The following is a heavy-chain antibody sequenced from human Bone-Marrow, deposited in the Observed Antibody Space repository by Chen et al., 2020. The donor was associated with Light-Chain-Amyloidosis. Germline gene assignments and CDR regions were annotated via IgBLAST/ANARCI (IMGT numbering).Heavy chain of an antibody. CDR2: ISAYNGNT. V-gene: IGHV1-18*04. Sequence: QVQLVQSGAEVKRPGASVRVSCKTFGYTFTSSGIAWVRQAPGQGLEWMGWISAYNGNTNLAQKFLGRATMTTDISTTTAYMELRSLRSDDTAVYYCARGAITMIFRGYDFWGQGTLVTVSS. CDR3: ARGAITMIFRGYDF. D-gene: IGHD3-22*01. CDR1: GYTFTSSG. J-gene: IGHJ4*02.